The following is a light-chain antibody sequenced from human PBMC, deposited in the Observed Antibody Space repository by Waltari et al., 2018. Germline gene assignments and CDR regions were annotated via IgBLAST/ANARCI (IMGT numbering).Light chain of an antibody. CDR2: DAS. V-gene: IGKV3-11*01. CDR1: QRVSSY. Sequence: IVLTPSPATLSLSPGDRATLSCRASQRVSSYLAWYQQKPGQAPRLLIYDASTMATGIPARFSGSGSGTDFTLTISSLEPEDFAVYYCQQRSNWSLTFGGGTKVEIK. CDR3: QQRSNWSLT. J-gene: IGKJ4*01.